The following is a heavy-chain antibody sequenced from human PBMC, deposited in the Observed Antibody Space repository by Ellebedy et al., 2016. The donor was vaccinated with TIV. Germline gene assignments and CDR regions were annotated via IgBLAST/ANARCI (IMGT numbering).Heavy chain of an antibody. V-gene: IGHV4-59*01. J-gene: IGHJ6*02. CDR3: ARDRMYYYDSSGSYSYYGMDV. D-gene: IGHD3-22*01. CDR1: GGSLNRNY. CDR2: IYYNGRT. Sequence: SETLSLTXTVSGGSLNRNYWSWIRQPPGKGLEWIGDIYYNGRTNYNPSLKSRVTISLLTSKNQFSLKLTSVTAADTAVYYCARDRMYYYDSSGSYSYYGMDVWGQGTAVTVSS.